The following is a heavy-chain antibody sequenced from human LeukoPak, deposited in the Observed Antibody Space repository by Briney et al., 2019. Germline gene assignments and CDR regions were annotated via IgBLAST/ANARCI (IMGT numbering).Heavy chain of an antibody. Sequence: SETLSLTCTVSGGPNRSSSYYWGWIPQPPGKGLEWIGGTYYSGSTYYNPSLKSRVTISVDTSKSHFSLKRSSVTAADTAVYCCARALQDILIVPAAAFDYGDEGTLVTVSA. CDR2: TYYSGST. CDR1: GGPNRSSSYY. CDR3: ARALQDILIVPAAAFDY. D-gene: IGHD2-2*01. V-gene: IGHV4-39*02. J-gene: IGHJ4*02.